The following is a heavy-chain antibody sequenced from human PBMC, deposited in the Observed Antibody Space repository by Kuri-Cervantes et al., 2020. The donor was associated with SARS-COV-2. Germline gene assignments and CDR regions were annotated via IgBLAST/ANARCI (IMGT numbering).Heavy chain of an antibody. CDR3: ARDISSGWAFDY. V-gene: IGHV3-48*03. CDR1: GFTFSSYE. Sequence: GGSLRLSCAASGFTFSSYEMNWVRQAPGKGLEWVPYISSSGSTIYYADSVKGRFTISRDNAKNSLYLQMNSLRAEDTAVYYCARDISSGWAFDYWGQGTLVTVSS. CDR2: ISSSGSTI. J-gene: IGHJ4*02. D-gene: IGHD6-19*01.